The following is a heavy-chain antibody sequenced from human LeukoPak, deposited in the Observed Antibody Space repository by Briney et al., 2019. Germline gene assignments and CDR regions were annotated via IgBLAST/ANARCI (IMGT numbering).Heavy chain of an antibody. V-gene: IGHV3-23*01. J-gene: IGHJ4*02. D-gene: IGHD2-21*01. Sequence: GGSLRLSCAASGFTFSSYAMSWVRQAPGKGLEWVSAISGSGGSTYYADSVEGRFTISRDNSKNTLYLQMNSLRAEDTAVYYCAKDTGVYCGGDCYSMTFDYWGQGTLVTVSS. CDR3: AKDTGVYCGGDCYSMTFDY. CDR2: ISGSGGST. CDR1: GFTFSSYA.